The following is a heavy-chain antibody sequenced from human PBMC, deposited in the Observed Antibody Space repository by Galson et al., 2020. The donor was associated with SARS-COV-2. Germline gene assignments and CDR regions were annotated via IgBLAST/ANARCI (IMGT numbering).Heavy chain of an antibody. CDR2: INQDGSEK. CDR1: GITLSISW. CDR3: ARCGTFDY. J-gene: IGHJ4*02. V-gene: IGHV3-7*03. D-gene: IGHD2-21*01. Sequence: GESLKISCEASGITLSISWMNWVRQAPGKGLEWVANINQDGSEKYYVDSVKGRFTISRDNAKNSLYLQMTNLRVEDTAIYYCARCGTFDYWGQGTAVTVSS.